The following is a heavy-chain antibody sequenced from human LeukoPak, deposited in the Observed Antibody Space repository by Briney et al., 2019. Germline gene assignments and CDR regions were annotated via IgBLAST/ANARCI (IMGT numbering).Heavy chain of an antibody. Sequence: PGGSLRLSCAASGFTFSSYSMNWVRQAPGKGLEWVSYISRSSSTIYYADSVKGRFTISRDNAKNSLYLQMNSLRAEDTAVYYCARDPVYYDSSGFDYRGQGTLVTVSS. D-gene: IGHD3-22*01. CDR2: ISRSSSTI. J-gene: IGHJ4*02. V-gene: IGHV3-48*01. CDR1: GFTFSSYS. CDR3: ARDPVYYDSSGFDY.